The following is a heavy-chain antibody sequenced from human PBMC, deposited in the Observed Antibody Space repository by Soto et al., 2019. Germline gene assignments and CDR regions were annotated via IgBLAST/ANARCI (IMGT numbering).Heavy chain of an antibody. V-gene: IGHV3-9*01. CDR3: ARCDTTSSCSSIRN. J-gene: IGHJ4*02. Sequence: EVQLVESGGGLVQPGRSLRLSCAGSGFTFDAHAMHWVRQAPGKGLEWVSTISWNSGKIHYADSVKGRFTISRDNAKNALYLQMNRLRAEETALYYGARCDTTSSCSSIRNWGQGTGVTVSS. D-gene: IGHD1-26*01. CDR2: ISWNSGKI. CDR1: GFTFDAHA.